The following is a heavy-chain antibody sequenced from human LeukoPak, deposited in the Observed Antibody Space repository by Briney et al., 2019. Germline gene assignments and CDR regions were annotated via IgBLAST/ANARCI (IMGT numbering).Heavy chain of an antibody. CDR3: ARGGSYGWVYYYYYMDV. Sequence: DSVKVSCKASGYTFTGYYMHWVRQAPGQGLEWMGWINPNSGGTNYAQKFQGRVTMTRDTSISTAYMELSRLRSDDTAVYYCARGGSYGWVYYYYYMDVWGKGTTVTVSS. D-gene: IGHD1-26*01. CDR2: INPNSGGT. V-gene: IGHV1-2*02. CDR1: GYTFTGYY. J-gene: IGHJ6*03.